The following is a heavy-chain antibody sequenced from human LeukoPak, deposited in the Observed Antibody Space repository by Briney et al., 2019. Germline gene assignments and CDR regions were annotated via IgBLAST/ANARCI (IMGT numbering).Heavy chain of an antibody. CDR2: INGDGNSI. D-gene: IGHD1-26*01. CDR1: GFIFGTYA. J-gene: IGHJ4*01. V-gene: IGHV3-74*01. CDR3: ARGKSGSYGLEDY. Sequence: GGSLRLSCAASGFIFGTYAMNWVRQAPGKGLEWVSRINGDGNSINYADSVRGRFTISRDNAKNTLYLQMNSLRAEDTAVYYCARGKSGSYGLEDYLGHGTLVTVSS.